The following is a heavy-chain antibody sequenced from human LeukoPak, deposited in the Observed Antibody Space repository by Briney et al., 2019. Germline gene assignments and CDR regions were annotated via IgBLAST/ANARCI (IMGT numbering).Heavy chain of an antibody. CDR2: INQNGSST. J-gene: IGHJ6*03. V-gene: IGHV3-7*01. CDR3: ARDREGYQLPQMHHYYYMDV. Sequence: GGSLRLSCVASGFAFSSYWMNWVRQAPGKGLEWVADINQNGSSTYYVDSVKGRFTISRDNAKNTLYLQMNSLRAEDTAVYYCARDREGYQLPQMHHYYYMDVWGKGTTVTISS. D-gene: IGHD2-2*01. CDR1: GFAFSSYW.